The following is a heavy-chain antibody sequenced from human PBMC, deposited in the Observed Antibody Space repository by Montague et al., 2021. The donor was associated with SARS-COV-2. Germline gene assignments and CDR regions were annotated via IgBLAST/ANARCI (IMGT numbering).Heavy chain of an antibody. V-gene: IGHV4-61*02. CDR3: ARQGGNYYSFLDY. Sequence: TLSLTCTVSGDSISSGTHYWGWIRQPAGKGLEWIGRIYNSGCTNYNPSLKSRVTISVDTSKNQFSLNVSSVTATDTAVYYCARQGGNYYSFLDYWGHGSLVTVSS. J-gene: IGHJ4*01. D-gene: IGHD3-22*01. CDR1: GDSISSGTHY. CDR2: IYNSGCT.